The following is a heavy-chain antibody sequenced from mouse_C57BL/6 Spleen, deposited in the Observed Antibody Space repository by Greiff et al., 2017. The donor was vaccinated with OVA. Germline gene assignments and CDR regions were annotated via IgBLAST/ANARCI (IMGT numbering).Heavy chain of an antibody. CDR1: GFTFSSYA. Sequence: EVKVVESGEGLVKPGGSLKLSCAASGFTFSSYAMSWVRQTPEKRLEWVAYISSGGDYIYYADTVKGRFTISRDNARNTLYLQMSSLKSEDTAMYYCTREDDYDGGGFDYWGQGTTLTVSS. CDR3: TREDDYDGGGFDY. V-gene: IGHV5-9-1*02. CDR2: ISSGGDYI. D-gene: IGHD2-4*01. J-gene: IGHJ2*01.